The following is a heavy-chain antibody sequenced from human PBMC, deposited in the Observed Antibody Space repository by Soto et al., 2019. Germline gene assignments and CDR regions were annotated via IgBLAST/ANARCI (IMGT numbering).Heavy chain of an antibody. CDR1: GYTFNDYF. CDR2: INPNSGST. D-gene: IGHD4-4*01. J-gene: IGHJ5*02. Sequence: QVQLVQSGAEVKKPGASVNVYCRASGYTFNDYFLHWVRQAPGQGLEWMGWINPNSGSTHFAEKFEGLVTMTRDASITTVYLVINRLRSDDTAVYYCARVTATSPAAWLDPWGQGTLVTVSS. V-gene: IGHV1-2*04. CDR3: ARVTATSPAAWLDP.